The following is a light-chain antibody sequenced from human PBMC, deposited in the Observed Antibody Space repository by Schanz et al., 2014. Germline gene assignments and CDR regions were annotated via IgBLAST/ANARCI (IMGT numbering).Light chain of an antibody. CDR3: QQFGASPFT. CDR1: QSVHINY. V-gene: IGKV3-20*01. CDR2: GAS. J-gene: IGKJ4*01. Sequence: EIVLTQSPGTLSLSPGERATLSCRASQSVHINYLAWHQQKPGQAPRLLIYGASSRATGIPDRFSGSGSGTDFTLTISRLEPEDFAVYYCQQFGASPFTFGAGSKVEIK.